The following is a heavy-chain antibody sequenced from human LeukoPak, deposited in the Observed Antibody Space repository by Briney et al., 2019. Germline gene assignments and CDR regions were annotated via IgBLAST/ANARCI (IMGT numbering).Heavy chain of an antibody. CDR3: ARTALGGWFDP. CDR2: IYYSGST. V-gene: IGHV4-30-4*08. Sequence: SETLSLTCTVSGGSISSGDYYWSWIRQPPGKGLKWIGYIYYSGSTYYNPSLKSRVTISVDTSKNQFSLKLSAVTAADTAVYYCARTALGGWFDPWGQGTLVTVSS. J-gene: IGHJ5*02. CDR1: GGSISSGDYY. D-gene: IGHD2-15*01.